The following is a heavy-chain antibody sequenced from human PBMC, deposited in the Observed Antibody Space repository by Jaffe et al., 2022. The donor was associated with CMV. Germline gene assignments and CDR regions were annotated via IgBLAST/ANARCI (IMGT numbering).Heavy chain of an antibody. D-gene: IGHD2-8*01. CDR3: ARAGKVGLCSNRVCFEGLIPDSYHYSGMDV. Sequence: QVQLVQSGAEVKKPGASVKVSCEASGYTFTKYDINWVRQAAGQGLEWMGSMNPNSGNTGYAQKFQGRVIMTRDTSIGTAYMELSSLRSDDTAVYYCARAGKVGLCSNRVCFEGLIPDSYHYSGMDVWGQGTTVTVSS. J-gene: IGHJ6*02. CDR1: GYTFTKYD. CDR2: MNPNSGNT. V-gene: IGHV1-8*01.